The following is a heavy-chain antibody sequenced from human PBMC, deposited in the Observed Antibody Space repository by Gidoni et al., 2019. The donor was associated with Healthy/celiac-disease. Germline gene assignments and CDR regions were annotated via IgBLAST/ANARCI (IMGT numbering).Heavy chain of an antibody. Sequence: EVQLVESGGGLVKPGGSLRRSCAASGLTFSSYSMNLVRQAPGKGLEWVSSISSSSSYIYYADSVKCRFTISRDNAKNSLYLQMNSLRAEDTAVYYCARMSRDAFDIWGQGTMVTVSS. CDR3: ARMSRDAFDI. CDR2: ISSSSSYI. CDR1: GLTFSSYS. V-gene: IGHV3-21*01. J-gene: IGHJ3*02.